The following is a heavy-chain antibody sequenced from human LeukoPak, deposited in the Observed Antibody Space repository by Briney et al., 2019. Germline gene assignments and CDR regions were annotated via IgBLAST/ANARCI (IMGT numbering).Heavy chain of an antibody. CDR3: AKDQGYYGSGSYDPYYYYGMDV. V-gene: IGHV3-9*01. CDR1: GFTFDDYA. CDR2: ISWNSGSI. D-gene: IGHD3-10*01. Sequence: GGSLRLSCAASGFTFDDYAMHWVRQAPGKGLEWVSGISWNSGSIGYADSVKGRFTISRDNAKNSLYLQMNSLRAEDTALYYCAKDQGYYGSGSYDPYYYYGMDVWGQGTTVTVSS. J-gene: IGHJ6*02.